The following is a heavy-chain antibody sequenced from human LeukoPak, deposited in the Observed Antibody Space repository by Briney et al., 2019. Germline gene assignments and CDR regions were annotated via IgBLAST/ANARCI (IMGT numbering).Heavy chain of an antibody. CDR2: IWYDGSNK. CDR1: GFTFSSYG. V-gene: IGHV3-33*01. D-gene: IGHD5-18*01. CDR3: ARGGIQLWYADY. J-gene: IGHJ4*02. Sequence: GGSLRLSCAASGFTFSSYGMHWVRQAPGKGLEWVAVIWYDGSNKYYADSVKGRFTISRDSSKNTVYLQMNSLRGEDTAVYFCARGGIQLWYADYWGQGTLVTVSS.